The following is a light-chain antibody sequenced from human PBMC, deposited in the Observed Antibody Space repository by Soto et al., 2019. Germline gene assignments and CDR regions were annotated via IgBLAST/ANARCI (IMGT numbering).Light chain of an antibody. Sequence: IVMTQSPVTLSMSPGDRATLSCRASQNVATNVAWYQQKPGQAPRLLIYGASIRATGVPARFSGRGSGTEFALTLDSLRPEDFAVFYCLQATSGLRTFGRGTRVEV. CDR1: QNVATN. J-gene: IGKJ1*01. CDR2: GAS. CDR3: LQATSGLRT. V-gene: IGKV3-15*01.